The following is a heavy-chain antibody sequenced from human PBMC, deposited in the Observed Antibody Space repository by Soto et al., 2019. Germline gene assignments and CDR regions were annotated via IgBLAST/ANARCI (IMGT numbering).Heavy chain of an antibody. V-gene: IGHV3-7*03. D-gene: IGHD3-3*01. CDR1: GFTFSTYW. J-gene: IGHJ4*02. CDR3: ARVPTIFGVVITSDY. Sequence: EVQLVESGGGLVQPGGSLRLSCAVSGFTFSTYWMSWVRQAPGKGLEWVANIKQDGSEKYYVDSVKGRFTICRDNAKNSLYLQMNSLRVEDTAVSYCARVPTIFGVVITSDYWGQGTLVTVSS. CDR2: IKQDGSEK.